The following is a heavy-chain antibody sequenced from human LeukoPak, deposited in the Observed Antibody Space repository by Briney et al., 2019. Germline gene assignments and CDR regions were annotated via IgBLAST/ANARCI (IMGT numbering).Heavy chain of an antibody. D-gene: IGHD3-10*01. V-gene: IGHV3-9*01. J-gene: IGHJ3*02. CDR2: ISWNSGSI. CDR3: AKDIGRGSGDI. CDR1: GFTFDDYA. Sequence: PGGSLRLSCAASGFTFDDYAMHWVRHAPGKGLEWVSGISWNSGSIGYADSVKGRFTISRDNAKNSLYLQMNSLRAEDTALYYCAKDIGRGSGDIWGQGTMVTVSS.